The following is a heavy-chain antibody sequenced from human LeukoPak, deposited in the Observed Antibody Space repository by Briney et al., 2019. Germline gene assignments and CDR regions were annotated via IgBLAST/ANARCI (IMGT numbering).Heavy chain of an antibody. J-gene: IGHJ4*02. CDR2: ISGSGGST. Sequence: GGSLRLSCAASGFTFSSYAMSWVRQAPGKGLEWVSAISGSGGSTYYADSVKGRFTISRDNSKNTLYLQMNSLRAEDTAVYYCAKDEGYYDILTGCDYWGQGTLVTVSS. CDR1: GFTFSSYA. V-gene: IGHV3-23*01. CDR3: AKDEGYYDILTGCDY. D-gene: IGHD3-9*01.